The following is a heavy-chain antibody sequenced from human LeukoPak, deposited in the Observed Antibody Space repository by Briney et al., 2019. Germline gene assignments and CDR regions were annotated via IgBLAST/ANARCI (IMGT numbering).Heavy chain of an antibody. CDR1: GFTFSSYS. CDR3: ARHVLLWFGDHMPHNWFDP. Sequence: GGSLRLSCAASGFTFSSYSMNWVRQAPGKGLEWVSYISSSSSTIYYADSVKGRFTISRDNAKNSLYLQMNSLRAEDTAVYYCARHVLLWFGDHMPHNWFDPWGQGTLVTVSS. J-gene: IGHJ5*02. D-gene: IGHD3-10*01. V-gene: IGHV3-48*01. CDR2: ISSSSSTI.